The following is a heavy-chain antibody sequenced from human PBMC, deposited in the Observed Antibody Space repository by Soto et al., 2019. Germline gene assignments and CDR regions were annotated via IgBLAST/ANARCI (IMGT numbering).Heavy chain of an antibody. CDR2: IYHSGST. J-gene: IGHJ5*02. CDR3: ARVDYYDSSDNWFDP. D-gene: IGHD3-22*01. CDR1: GGSISSGGYS. Sequence: SETLSLTCAVSGGSISSGGYSWSWIRQPPGKGLEWIGYIYHSGSTYYNPSLKSRVTISVDRSKNQFSLKLSSVTAADTAVYYCARVDYYDSSDNWFDPWGQGTLVTVSS. V-gene: IGHV4-30-2*01.